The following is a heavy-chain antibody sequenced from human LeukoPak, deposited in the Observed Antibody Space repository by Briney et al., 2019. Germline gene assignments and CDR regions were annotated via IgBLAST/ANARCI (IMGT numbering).Heavy chain of an antibody. Sequence: ASVKVSCKVSGYTLIDLYIHWVRQAPGKGLEWMGGFDPDRRETIYAQKFQGRLTFTQDTSTDTSYMELTSLRSEDTAVIFGTTHLHYHTTHSSWGQGTLVTVSS. J-gene: IGHJ1*01. CDR3: TTHLHYHTTHSS. V-gene: IGHV1-24*01. D-gene: IGHD2/OR15-2a*01. CDR2: FDPDRRET. CDR1: GYTLIDLY.